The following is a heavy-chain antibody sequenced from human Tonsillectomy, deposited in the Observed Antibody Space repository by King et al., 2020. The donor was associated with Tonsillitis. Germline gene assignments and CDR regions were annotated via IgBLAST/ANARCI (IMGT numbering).Heavy chain of an antibody. CDR1: GASVSTDY. CDR3: VRLPRRDSYGYADY. Sequence: QLQLQESGPGLVKPSETLSLTCTVSGASVSTDYGNWFRQPPGKGREWMAYMSYSGAGNYNPSLRSRVSISVDTSKNQFSLKLTSMTAADTAVYYCVRLPRRDSYGYADYWGPGTLVTVSS. V-gene: IGHV4-59*08. D-gene: IGHD5-18*01. CDR2: MSYSGAG. J-gene: IGHJ4*02.